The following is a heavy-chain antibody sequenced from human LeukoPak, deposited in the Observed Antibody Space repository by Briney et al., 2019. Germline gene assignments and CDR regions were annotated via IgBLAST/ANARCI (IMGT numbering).Heavy chain of an antibody. V-gene: IGHV1-2*02. D-gene: IGHD2-8*01. CDR3: ARGVTIVLNWFDP. CDR1: AYTFTGYY. J-gene: IGHJ5*02. CDR2: INPNSGGT. Sequence: RASVKVSCKASAYTFTGYYMHCVRQPPGQGLEWMGWINPNSGGTNYAQKFQGRVTMTGDTSISTAYMELSRLRSDDTAVYYCARGVTIVLNWFDPWVQGTLVTVSS.